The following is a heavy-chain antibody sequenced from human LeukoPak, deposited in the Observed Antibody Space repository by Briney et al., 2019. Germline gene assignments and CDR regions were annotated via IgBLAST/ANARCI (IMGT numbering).Heavy chain of an antibody. CDR2: ISPSGGKI. CDR1: GFTFGTST. J-gene: IGHJ4*02. CDR3: AKSAGSQQLPKGTFDY. Sequence: GGSLRLSCAASGFTFGTSTMNWVRLTPWKGLEWVCGISPSGGKIFYAGSVKGRFTLSRDNSKNTLSLQMNNLRAEDTALYYCAKSAGSQQLPKGTFDYWGQGTLVTVSS. V-gene: IGHV3-23*01. D-gene: IGHD2-2*01.